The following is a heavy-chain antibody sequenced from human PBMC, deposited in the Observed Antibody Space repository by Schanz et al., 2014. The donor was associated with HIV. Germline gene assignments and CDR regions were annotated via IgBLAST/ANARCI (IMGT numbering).Heavy chain of an antibody. CDR3: AIRTPMVTFGAFDI. Sequence: EVQLLESGGGLEQPGGSLRLSCAVSGFTLSGYTMSWVRQAPGKGLEWVSSISVTGDNTYYADSVKGRFTISRDTSKKTLYLQMNSLRADDTAVYFCAIRTPMVTFGAFDIWGRGTWVTVSS. CDR1: GFTLSGYT. J-gene: IGHJ3*02. D-gene: IGHD5-18*01. V-gene: IGHV3-23*01. CDR2: ISVTGDNT.